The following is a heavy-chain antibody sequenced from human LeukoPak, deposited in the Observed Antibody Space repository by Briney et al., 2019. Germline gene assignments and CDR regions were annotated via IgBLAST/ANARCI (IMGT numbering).Heavy chain of an antibody. Sequence: GGSLRLSCAASGFTFNTYAMSWVRQAPGQGLEGVSSISGSSGSTYYAVSAKGRFTISRDNSNNTLYLQINSLRAEDAAVYYCAKTPSLWWFDPWGQGTLVTVSS. D-gene: IGHD3-16*02. CDR3: AKTPSLWWFDP. V-gene: IGHV3-23*01. CDR1: GFTFNTYA. J-gene: IGHJ5*02. CDR2: ISGSSGST.